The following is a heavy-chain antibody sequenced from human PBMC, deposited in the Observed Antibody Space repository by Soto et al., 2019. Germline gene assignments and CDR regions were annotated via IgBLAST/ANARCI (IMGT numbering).Heavy chain of an antibody. CDR1: GFTVSNNY. V-gene: IGHV3-53*01. J-gene: IGHJ5*02. CDR2: IYSGGYT. Sequence: AGGSLRLSCAVSGFTVSNNYMSWVRQAPGKGLEGVSVIYSGGYTAYGDSVKGRFTISRDNAKNSLYLQMNSLRAEDTAVYYCARARYSSPHNWFDPWGQGTLVTVSS. D-gene: IGHD6-13*01. CDR3: ARARYSSPHNWFDP.